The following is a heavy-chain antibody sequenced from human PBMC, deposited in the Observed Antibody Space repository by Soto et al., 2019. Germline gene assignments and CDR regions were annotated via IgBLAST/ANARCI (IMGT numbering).Heavy chain of an antibody. CDR2: ISYDGSNK. CDR3: AKDNHPFVGWFGEGVDY. Sequence: PGGSLRLSCAASGFTFSSYGMHWVRQAPGKGLEWVAVISYDGSNKYYADSVKGRFTISRDNSKNTLYLQMNSLRAEDTAVYYCAKDNHPFVGWFGEGVDYWGQGTLVTVSS. CDR1: GFTFSSYG. V-gene: IGHV3-30*18. D-gene: IGHD3-10*01. J-gene: IGHJ4*02.